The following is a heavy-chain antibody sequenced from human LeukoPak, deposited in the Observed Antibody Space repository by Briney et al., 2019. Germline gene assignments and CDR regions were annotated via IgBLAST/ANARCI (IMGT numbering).Heavy chain of an antibody. D-gene: IGHD3-22*01. CDR3: ARDYDSSGYYYANY. V-gene: IGHV1-2*06. CDR2: IDPNSGGT. J-gene: IGHJ4*02. CDR1: GYTFTGYY. Sequence: GASVKVSCKASGYTFTGYYMHWVRQAPGQGLEWMGRIDPNSGGTSYAQKFQGRVTMTRDTSISAAYMELSSLRSDDTAVYYCARDYDSSGYYYANYWGQGTLVTVSS.